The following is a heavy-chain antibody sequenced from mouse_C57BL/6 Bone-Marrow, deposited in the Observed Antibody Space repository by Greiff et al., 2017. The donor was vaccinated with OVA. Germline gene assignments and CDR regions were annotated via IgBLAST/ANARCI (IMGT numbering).Heavy chain of an antibody. J-gene: IGHJ4*01. CDR2: IDPSDSYT. V-gene: IGHV1-50*01. Sequence: VQLQQSGAELVKPGASVKLSCKASGYTFTSYWMQWVKQRPGQGLEWIGEIDPSDSYTNYNQKFKGKATLTVDTSSSTAYMQLSSLTSEDSAVYYCARDYYGSSTYAMDYWGQVTSVTVSS. CDR1: GYTFTSYW. CDR3: ARDYYGSSTYAMDY. D-gene: IGHD1-1*01.